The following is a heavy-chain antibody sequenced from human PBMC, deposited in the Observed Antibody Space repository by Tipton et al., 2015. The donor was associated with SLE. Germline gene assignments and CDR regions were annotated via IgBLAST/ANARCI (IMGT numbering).Heavy chain of an antibody. CDR2: IYYSGSI. V-gene: IGHV4-59*01. CDR3: ARGDRDPGAFDI. CDR1: NGSISNYY. Sequence: LRLSCTVSNGSISNYYWSWIRQPPGKGLEWIGFIYYSGSINHNPSLKSRVTISVDTSNDQFSLKLNSVTAADTAVYYCARGDRDPGAFDIWGQGTTVTVSS. D-gene: IGHD1-14*01. J-gene: IGHJ3*02.